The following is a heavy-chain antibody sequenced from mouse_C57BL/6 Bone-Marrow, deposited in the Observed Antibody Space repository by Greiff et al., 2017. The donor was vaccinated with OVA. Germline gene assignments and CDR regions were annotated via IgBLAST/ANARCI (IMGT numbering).Heavy chain of an antibody. CDR2: IYPRSGNT. Sequence: QVQLQQSGAELARPGASVKLSCKASGYTFTSYGISWVKQRTGQGLEWIGEIYPRSGNTYYNEKFKGKATLTADKSSSTAYMELRSLTSEDSAVYFCARVYYDYDKAWFAYWGQGTLVTVSA. D-gene: IGHD2-4*01. J-gene: IGHJ3*01. CDR3: ARVYYDYDKAWFAY. V-gene: IGHV1-81*01. CDR1: GYTFTSYG.